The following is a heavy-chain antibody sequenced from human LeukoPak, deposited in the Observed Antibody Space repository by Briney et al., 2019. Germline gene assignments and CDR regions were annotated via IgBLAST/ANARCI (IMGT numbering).Heavy chain of an antibody. CDR2: IYYSGST. D-gene: IGHD3-22*01. J-gene: IGHJ4*02. CDR1: GYSISSGYY. Sequence: KPSETLSLTCAVSGYSISSGYYWSWIRQPPGKGLEWIGYIYYSGSTNYNPSPKSRVTISVDTSKNQFSLKQSSVTAADTAVYYCAGASYDSSGVHWGQGTLVTVSS. CDR3: AGASYDSSGVH. V-gene: IGHV4-61*01.